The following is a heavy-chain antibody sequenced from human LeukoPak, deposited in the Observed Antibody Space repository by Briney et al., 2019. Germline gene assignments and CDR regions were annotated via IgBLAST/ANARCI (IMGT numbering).Heavy chain of an antibody. CDR3: AKELTRPNRPVAGLNY. J-gene: IGHJ4*02. CDR2: ISYDGSNK. CDR1: GFTFSAYG. Sequence: GGSRRLSCAASGFTFSAYGMHWVRQAPGKGLEWVAIISYDGSNKYYPNSVKGRFTISRDDSKNTLYLQMNSLRTEDAAVYYCAKELTRPNRPVAGLNYWGEGTLVTASS. V-gene: IGHV3-30*18. D-gene: IGHD6-19*01.